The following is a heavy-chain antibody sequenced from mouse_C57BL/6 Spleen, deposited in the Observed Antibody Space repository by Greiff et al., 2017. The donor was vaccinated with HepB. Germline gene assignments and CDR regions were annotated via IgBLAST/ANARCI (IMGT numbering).Heavy chain of an antibody. CDR3: ARTGGLGRDYYAMDY. CDR1: GYTFTDYN. Sequence: EVKLMESGPELVKPGASVKIPCKASGYTFTDYNMDWVKQSHGKSLEWIGDINPNNGGTIYNQKFKGKATLTVDKSSSTAYMELRSLTSEDTAVYYCARTGGLGRDYYAMDYWGQGTSVTVSS. J-gene: IGHJ4*01. D-gene: IGHD4-1*01. V-gene: IGHV1-18*01. CDR2: INPNNGGT.